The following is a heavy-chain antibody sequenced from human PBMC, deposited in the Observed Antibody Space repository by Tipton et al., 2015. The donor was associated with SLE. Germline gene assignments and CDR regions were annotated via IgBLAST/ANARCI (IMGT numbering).Heavy chain of an antibody. D-gene: IGHD2-21*02. CDR2: IHHSGNT. J-gene: IGHJ3*02. CDR1: GDSISSDYY. Sequence: TLSLTCSVSGDSISSDYYWGWVRQPPGKGLEWIGSIHHSGNTYYDPSLKSRLIISVDTSKNQFSLRLSSVTAADTALYFCARHTSVTYDTFDIWGQGTVVTVSS. V-gene: IGHV4-38-2*01. CDR3: ARHTSVTYDTFDI.